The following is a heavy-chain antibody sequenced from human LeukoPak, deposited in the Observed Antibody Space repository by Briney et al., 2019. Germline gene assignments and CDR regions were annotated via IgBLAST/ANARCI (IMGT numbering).Heavy chain of an antibody. CDR1: GFTLSNHW. CDR3: ARWEIRGTAHQLDY. V-gene: IGHV3-7*01. CDR2: IKEDGSQK. J-gene: IGHJ4*02. D-gene: IGHD1-7*01. Sequence: PGGSLRLSCAASGFTLSNHWMSRVRQAPGKGLEWVANIKEDGSQKYYLDSVKGRFTISRDNAKNSMYLQMNSLRAEDTAVYYCARWEIRGTAHQLDYWGQGTLVTVSS.